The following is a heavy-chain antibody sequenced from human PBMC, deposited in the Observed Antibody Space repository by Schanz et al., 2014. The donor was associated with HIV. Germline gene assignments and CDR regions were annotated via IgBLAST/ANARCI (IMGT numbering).Heavy chain of an antibody. D-gene: IGHD2-8*02. CDR1: GFTFSSYA. CDR3: TRAGGLNSEGDY. V-gene: IGHV3-7*04. Sequence: EVQLVESGGGLVQPGGSLRLSCAASGFTFSSYAMTWVRQAPGKGLEWVAAINGDGGIIVYGDSAKGRFTASRDLAKNSLFLHMTSLRAEDTAVYYCTRAGGLNSEGDYWGPGTLVTVSA. J-gene: IGHJ4*02. CDR2: INGDGGII.